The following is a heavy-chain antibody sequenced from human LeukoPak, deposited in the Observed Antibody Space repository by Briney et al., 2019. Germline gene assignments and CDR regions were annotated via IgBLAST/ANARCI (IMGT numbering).Heavy chain of an antibody. J-gene: IGHJ4*02. D-gene: IGHD4-17*01. V-gene: IGHV4-39*07. CDR2: IYYSGST. Sequence: SETLSLTCTVSGGSISSSSYYWGWIRRPPGKGLEYIGSIYYSGSTYYNPSLKSRVTISVDTSKNQFSLKLNSVTAADTAVYYCAREMTTHTNYFDYWGQGTLVTVSS. CDR3: AREMTTHTNYFDY. CDR1: GGSISSSSYY.